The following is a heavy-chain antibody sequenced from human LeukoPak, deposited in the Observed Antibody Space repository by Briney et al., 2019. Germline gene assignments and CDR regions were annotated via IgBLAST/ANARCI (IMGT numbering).Heavy chain of an antibody. J-gene: IGHJ4*02. D-gene: IGHD3-16*01. CDR3: ARRIWVSGGYFDY. CDR2: IYPGDSDT. CDR1: GYSFTSYW. V-gene: IGHV5-51*01. Sequence: GESLKISCKGSGYSFTSYWIGWVRQMPGKGLEWMGIIYPGDSDTRYSASFQGQVTISADKSISTAYLQWSSLKASDTAMYYCARRIWVSGGYFDYWGQGTLDTVSS.